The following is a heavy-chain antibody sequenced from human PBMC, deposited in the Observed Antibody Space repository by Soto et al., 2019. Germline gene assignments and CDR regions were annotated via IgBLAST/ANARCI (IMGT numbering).Heavy chain of an antibody. V-gene: IGHV4-31*03. Sequence: SETLSLTCTVSGGSISSEGYYWSWFRQLPGKGLEWIGDIYYSGSTYYNPSLKSRLTISGDASKNQFSLKLSSVTAADTALYYCARGRGYSYGPYYFDFWGQGTLVTVSS. D-gene: IGHD5-18*01. CDR1: GGSISSEGYY. CDR2: IYYSGST. CDR3: ARGRGYSYGPYYFDF. J-gene: IGHJ4*02.